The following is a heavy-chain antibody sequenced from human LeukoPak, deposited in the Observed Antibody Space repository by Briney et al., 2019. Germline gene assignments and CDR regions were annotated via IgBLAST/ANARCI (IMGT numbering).Heavy chain of an antibody. CDR3: ARSPDSNFYYDSSGYAAYYFDY. CDR2: IYYSGST. D-gene: IGHD3-22*01. V-gene: IGHV4-59*08. CDR1: GGSISSYY. Sequence: KSSETLSLTCTVSGGSISSYYWSWIRQPPGKGLEWIGYIYYSGSTNYNPSLKSRVTISVDTSKNQFSLKLSSVTAADTAVYYCARSPDSNFYYDSSGYAAYYFDYWGQGTLVTVSS. J-gene: IGHJ4*02.